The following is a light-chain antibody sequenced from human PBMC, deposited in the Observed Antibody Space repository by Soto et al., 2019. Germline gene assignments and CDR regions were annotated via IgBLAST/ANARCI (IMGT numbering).Light chain of an antibody. V-gene: IGLV1-47*01. Sequence: QSVLTQPPSASGTPGQTVTISCSGSTSNLGSNFIYWYQQLPGAAPKLLISRNRQRPSGVPDRFSGSKSGTSGSLVISGLRSEDEAEYHCASWDDSLSGVVFGGGTKVTVL. J-gene: IGLJ3*02. CDR2: RNR. CDR1: TSNLGSNF. CDR3: ASWDDSLSGVV.